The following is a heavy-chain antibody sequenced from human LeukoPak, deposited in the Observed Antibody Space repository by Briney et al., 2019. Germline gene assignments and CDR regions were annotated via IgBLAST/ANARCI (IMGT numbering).Heavy chain of an antibody. J-gene: IGHJ4*02. V-gene: IGHV4-39*07. CDR3: ARVQSSGHDY. CDR1: GGSISSSSYY. D-gene: IGHD6-19*01. Sequence: SETLSLTCTVSGGSISSSSYYWGWIRQPPGKGLEWIGSIYYSGSTYYNPSLKSRVTISVDTSKNQFSLKLSSVTAADTAIYYCARVQSSGHDYWGQGTLVTVSS. CDR2: IYYSGST.